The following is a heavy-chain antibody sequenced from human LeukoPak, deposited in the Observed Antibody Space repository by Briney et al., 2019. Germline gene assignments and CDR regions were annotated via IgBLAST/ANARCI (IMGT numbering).Heavy chain of an antibody. CDR1: GGSISSYY. CDR2: IYYSGST. D-gene: IGHD2-2*01. Sequence: PSETLSLTCTVSGGSISSYYWNWIRQPPGKGLEWIGYIYYSGSTNYNPSLKSRVTISVDTSKNQFSLKLSSVTAADTAVYYCASAVPGFYALDIWGQGTMVTVSS. CDR3: ASAVPGFYALDI. V-gene: IGHV4-59*01. J-gene: IGHJ3*02.